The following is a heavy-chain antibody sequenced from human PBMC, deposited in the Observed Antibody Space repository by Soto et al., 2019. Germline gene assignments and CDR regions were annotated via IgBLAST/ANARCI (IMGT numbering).Heavy chain of an antibody. CDR3: ARDPTVVPAAVDYYGMDV. CDR2: IYYSGST. Sequence: SETLSLTCTVSGGSISSSSYYWGWIRQPPGKGLEWIGSIYYSGSTYYNPSLKSQVTISVDTSKNQLSLKLSSVTAADSAVYYCARDPTVVPAAVDYYGMDVWGQGTTVTVSS. V-gene: IGHV4-39*07. CDR1: GGSISSSSYY. J-gene: IGHJ6*02. D-gene: IGHD2-2*01.